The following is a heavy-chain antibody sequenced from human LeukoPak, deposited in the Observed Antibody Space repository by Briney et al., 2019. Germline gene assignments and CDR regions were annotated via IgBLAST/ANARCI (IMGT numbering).Heavy chain of an antibody. Sequence: GGSLRLSCVGSGFTSIAYALTWARQAPGKGLEWVSGISGGGVTTYYADSVKGRFTISRDNSKNTLYLQMNSLRADDTAIYYCERNQQLGGHSYYYYGMDVWGQGTTVTVYS. CDR2: ISGGGVTT. CDR1: GFTSIAYA. CDR3: ERNQQLGGHSYYYYGMDV. V-gene: IGHV3-23*01. J-gene: IGHJ6*02. D-gene: IGHD3-16*01.